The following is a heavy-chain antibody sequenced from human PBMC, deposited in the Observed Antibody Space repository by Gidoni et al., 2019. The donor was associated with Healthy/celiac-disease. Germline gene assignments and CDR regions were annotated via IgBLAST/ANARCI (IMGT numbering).Heavy chain of an antibody. V-gene: IGHV1-8*01. J-gene: IGHJ3*02. Sequence: QVQLVQSEAAVTKLGASVKVSCTASVYIFTSHDIHWVLQATGQGLEWMGWMNLNSSKIGYAQKYRGRVTMTRNTAISTDYMELSSLRSEDTAVYYCARGKMGVYAESDAFDIWGQVTMVTVSS. CDR1: VYIFTSHD. CDR3: ARGKMGVYAESDAFDI. CDR2: MNLNSSKI. D-gene: IGHD2-8*02.